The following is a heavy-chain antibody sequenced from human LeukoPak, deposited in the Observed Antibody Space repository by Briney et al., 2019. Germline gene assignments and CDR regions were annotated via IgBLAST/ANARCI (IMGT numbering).Heavy chain of an antibody. Sequence: GASVKVSCKASGYTFTSYGISWVRQAPGQGLEWMGWISAYNGNTNYAQKLRGRVTMTTDTSTSTAYMELRSLRSDDTAVYYCARARPHYGDYVGGNWFDPWGQGTLVTVSS. J-gene: IGHJ5*02. V-gene: IGHV1-18*01. D-gene: IGHD4-17*01. CDR2: ISAYNGNT. CDR1: GYTFTSYG. CDR3: ARARPHYGDYVGGNWFDP.